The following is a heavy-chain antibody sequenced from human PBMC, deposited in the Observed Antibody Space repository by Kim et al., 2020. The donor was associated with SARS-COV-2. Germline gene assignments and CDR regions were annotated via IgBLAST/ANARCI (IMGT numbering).Heavy chain of an antibody. CDR1: GFTFSSYG. CDR3: AKEGWDYYDSSGYFTFDY. Sequence: GGSLRLSCAASGFTFSSYGMHWVRQAPGKGLEWVAVISYDGSNKYYADSVKGRFTISRDNSKNTLYLQMNSLRAEDTAVYYCAKEGWDYYDSSGYFTFDYWGQGTLVTVSS. J-gene: IGHJ4*02. CDR2: ISYDGSNK. V-gene: IGHV3-30*18. D-gene: IGHD3-22*01.